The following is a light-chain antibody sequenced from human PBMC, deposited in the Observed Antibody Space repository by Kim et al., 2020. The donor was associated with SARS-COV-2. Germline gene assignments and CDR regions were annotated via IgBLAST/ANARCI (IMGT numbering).Light chain of an antibody. CDR2: DAS. J-gene: IGKJ2*02. CDR1: QSIDSW. V-gene: IGKV1-5*01. CDR3: QQYNDYLCT. Sequence: DIQMTQSPSTLSASVGDRVTITCRASQSIDSWLAWYQQKPGKAPKLLIYDASSLQSGVPSRFSGSGSGTEFTLTISSLQPDDFATYYCQQYNDYLCTFGQGTKLEI.